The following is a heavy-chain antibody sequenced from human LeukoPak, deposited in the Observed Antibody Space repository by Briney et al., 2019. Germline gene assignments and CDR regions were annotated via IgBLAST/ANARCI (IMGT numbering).Heavy chain of an antibody. V-gene: IGHV4-34*01. CDR1: GGSFSGYY. CDR2: INHSGST. CDR3: ARDSATTGLA. Sequence: SETLSLTCAVYGGSFSGYYWSWIRQPPGKGLEWIGEINHSGSTNHNPSLKSRVTISVDTSKNQFSLKLSSVTAADTAVYYCARDSATTGLAWGQGTLVTVSS. D-gene: IGHD4-17*01. J-gene: IGHJ4*02.